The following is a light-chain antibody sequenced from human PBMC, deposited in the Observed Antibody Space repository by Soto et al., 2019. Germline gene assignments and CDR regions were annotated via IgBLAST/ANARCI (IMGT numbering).Light chain of an antibody. V-gene: IGLV2-14*03. CDR3: SSFTTSDTWV. Sequence: QSALTQPASVSGSPGQSITISCTGSSSDVGAYNYVSWYQQLPGEAPKLMIYEVTNRPSGVSNRFSGSKSGNTASLTISGLQAEDESDYYCSSFTTSDTWVFGGGTKLTVL. J-gene: IGLJ3*02. CDR1: SSDVGAYNY. CDR2: EVT.